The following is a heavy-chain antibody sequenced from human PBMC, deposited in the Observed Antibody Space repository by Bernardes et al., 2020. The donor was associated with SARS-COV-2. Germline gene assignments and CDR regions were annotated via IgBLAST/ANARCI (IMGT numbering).Heavy chain of an antibody. CDR2: ISSSASTI. D-gene: IGHD2-15*01. Sequence: SLRLPSAASGFTFSSYEMNWVRQAPGKGLEWVSYISSSASTIYYADSVKGRFTISRDNAKNSLYLQMNSLRAEDTAVYYCARRMKGVYCSGGSCYSLDYYYGMDGWGQGPTVTVSS. CDR3: ARRMKGVYCSGGSCYSLDYYYGMDG. CDR1: GFTFSSYE. V-gene: IGHV3-48*03. J-gene: IGHJ6*02.